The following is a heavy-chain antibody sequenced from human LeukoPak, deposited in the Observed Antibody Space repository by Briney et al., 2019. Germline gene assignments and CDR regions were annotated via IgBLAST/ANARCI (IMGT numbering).Heavy chain of an antibody. D-gene: IGHD1-20*01. V-gene: IGHV4-34*01. CDR1: GGSFSGYY. CDR2: INHSGST. J-gene: IGHJ5*02. CDR3: AKATRITGQTGKFDP. Sequence: SETLSLTCAVYGGSFSGYYWSRIRQTPGKGLEWIGEINHSGSTNYNPSLKSRVTISVDTSKNQFSLKLSSVTAADTAVYYCAKATRITGQTGKFDPWGQGTLVTVSS.